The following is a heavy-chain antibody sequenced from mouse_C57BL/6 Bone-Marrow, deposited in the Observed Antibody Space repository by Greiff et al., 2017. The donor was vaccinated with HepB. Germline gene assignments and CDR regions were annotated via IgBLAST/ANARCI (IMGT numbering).Heavy chain of an antibody. V-gene: IGHV1-4*01. CDR3: ARGYDYDRDGFAY. J-gene: IGHJ3*01. CDR1: GYTFTSYT. CDR2: INPSSGYT. Sequence: QVQLKQSGAELARPGASVKMSCKASGYTFTSYTMHWVKQRPGQGLEWIGYINPSSGYTKYNQKFKDKATLTADKSSSTAYMQLSSLTSEDSAVYYCARGYDYDRDGFAYWGQGTLVTVSA. D-gene: IGHD2-4*01.